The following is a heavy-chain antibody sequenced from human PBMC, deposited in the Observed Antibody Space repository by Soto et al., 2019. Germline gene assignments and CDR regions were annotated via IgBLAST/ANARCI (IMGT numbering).Heavy chain of an antibody. J-gene: IGHJ4*02. CDR1: GFTFTSSA. CDR2: IVVGSGNT. V-gene: IGHV1-58*01. CDR3: AGYCSGGSCHPMGELDY. Sequence: PGGSLRLSCAASGFTFTSSAVQWVRQARGQRLEWIGWIVVGSGNTNYAQKFQERVTITRDMSTSTAYMELSSLRSEDTAVYYCAGYCSGGSCHPMGELDYWGQGTLVTVSS. D-gene: IGHD2-15*01.